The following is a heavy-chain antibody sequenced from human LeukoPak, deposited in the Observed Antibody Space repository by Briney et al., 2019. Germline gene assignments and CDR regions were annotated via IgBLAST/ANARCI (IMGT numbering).Heavy chain of an antibody. CDR2: ISGSGGST. V-gene: IGHV3-23*01. D-gene: IGHD1-1*01. CDR3: AKGPRYNWNDGRNWFDP. J-gene: IGHJ5*02. Sequence: PGGSLRLSCAASGFTFSSYAMSWVRQAPGKGLEWVSAISGSGGSTYYADSVKGRFTISRDNSKNTLYLQMNSLRAEDTAVYYCAKGPRYNWNDGRNWFDPWGRGTLVTVSS. CDR1: GFTFSSYA.